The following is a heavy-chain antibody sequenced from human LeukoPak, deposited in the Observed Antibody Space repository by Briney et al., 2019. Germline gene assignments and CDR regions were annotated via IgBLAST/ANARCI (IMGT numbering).Heavy chain of an antibody. J-gene: IGHJ4*02. D-gene: IGHD3-22*01. CDR1: GFTFSSYS. V-gene: IGHV3-48*04. Sequence: PGGSLRLSCAASGFTFSSYSMNWVRQAPGKGLEWVSYISSSSSTIYYADSVKGRFTISRDNAKNSLYLQMNSLRAEDTAVYYCARGLRLGADSSGYYYVWGQGTLVTVSS. CDR2: ISSSSSTI. CDR3: ARGLRLGADSSGYYYV.